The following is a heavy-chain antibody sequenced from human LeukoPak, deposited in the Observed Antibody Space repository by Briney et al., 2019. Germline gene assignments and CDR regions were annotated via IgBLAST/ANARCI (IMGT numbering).Heavy chain of an antibody. CDR1: GFTFSSYS. CDR2: ISSSSSYI. J-gene: IGHJ3*02. D-gene: IGHD4-17*01. V-gene: IGHV3-21*01. Sequence: KPGGSLRLSCAASGFTFSSYSMTWVRQAPGKGLEWVSSISSSSSYIYYADSVKGRFTISRDNAKNSLYLQMNSLRAEDTAVYYCARDGPESTVNAFDIWGQGTMVTVSS. CDR3: ARDGPESTVNAFDI.